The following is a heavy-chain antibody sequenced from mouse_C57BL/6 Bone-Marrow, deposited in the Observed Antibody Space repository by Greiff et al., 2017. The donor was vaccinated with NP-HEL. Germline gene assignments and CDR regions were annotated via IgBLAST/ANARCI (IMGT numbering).Heavy chain of an antibody. CDR2: IHPNSGST. J-gene: IGHJ1*03. CDR3: ASCEGYYYGSGYFDV. CDR1: GYTFTSYW. V-gene: IGHV1-64*01. D-gene: IGHD1-1*01. Sequence: VQLQQPGAELVKPGASVKLSCKASGYTFTSYWMHWVKQRPGQGLEWIGMIHPNSGSTNYNEKFKSKATLTVDKSSSTAYMQLSSLTSEDSAVYYCASCEGYYYGSGYFDVWGTGTTVTVSS.